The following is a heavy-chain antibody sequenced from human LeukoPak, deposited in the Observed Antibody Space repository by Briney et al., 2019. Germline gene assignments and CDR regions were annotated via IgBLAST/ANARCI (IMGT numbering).Heavy chain of an antibody. V-gene: IGHV3-53*01. J-gene: IGHJ4*02. CDR1: GFTVSSNS. Sequence: GGSLRLSCAASGFTVSSNSMSWVRQAPGKGLEWVSVIYSGGGTYYADSVKGRFTIPRDNSKNTLYLQMNSLRAEDTAMYYCARDRSNSFDYWGQGTLVTVSS. D-gene: IGHD6-13*01. CDR3: ARDRSNSFDY. CDR2: IYSGGGT.